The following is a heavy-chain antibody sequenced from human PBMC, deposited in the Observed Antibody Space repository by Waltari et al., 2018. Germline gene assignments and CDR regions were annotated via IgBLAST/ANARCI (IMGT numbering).Heavy chain of an antibody. Sequence: QVQLVQSGAEVKKPGASVKVSCKASGYTFTGYYMHWVRQAPGQGLEWMGWSNPNSGGTTYAQTFQGRVTMTRDTSISTAYMELSRLRSDDTAVYYCARDSPDYYYDSSGPGDYWGQGTLVTVSS. CDR3: ARDSPDYYYDSSGPGDY. V-gene: IGHV1-2*02. CDR1: GYTFTGYY. D-gene: IGHD3-22*01. J-gene: IGHJ4*02. CDR2: SNPNSGGT.